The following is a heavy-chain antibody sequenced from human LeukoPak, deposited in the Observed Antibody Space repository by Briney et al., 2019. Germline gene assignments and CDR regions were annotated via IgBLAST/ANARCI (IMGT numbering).Heavy chain of an antibody. Sequence: GASVKVSCKASGYAFTYYYIHWVRQTPGQGLEWMGIINPSGGSTSYAQKFQGRVIMARDTSTSTVYMDLSSLRSDDTAVYYCARGDDYDSSGYYYFDYWGQGTLVTVSS. CDR2: INPSGGST. J-gene: IGHJ4*02. CDR1: GYAFTYYY. V-gene: IGHV1-46*01. D-gene: IGHD3-22*01. CDR3: ARGDDYDSSGYYYFDY.